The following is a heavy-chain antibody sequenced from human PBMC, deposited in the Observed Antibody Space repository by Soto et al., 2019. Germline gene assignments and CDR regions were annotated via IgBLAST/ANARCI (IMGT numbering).Heavy chain of an antibody. CDR2: IYYSGST. CDR3: ARWWSGSRQGFDP. V-gene: IGHV4-31*03. Sequence: SQTLSLTSTVSGGSISSVGYYWSWIRQHPGKGLEWIGYIYYSGSTYYNPSLKSRVTISVDTSKNQFSLKLSSVTAADTAVYYCARWWSGSRQGFDPWGQGTLVTVS. D-gene: IGHD3-3*01. J-gene: IGHJ5*02. CDR1: GGSISSVGYY.